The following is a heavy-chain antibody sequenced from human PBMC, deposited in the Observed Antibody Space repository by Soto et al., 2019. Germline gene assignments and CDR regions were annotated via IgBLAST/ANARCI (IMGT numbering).Heavy chain of an antibody. Sequence: EVQLVESGGGLIQPGGSLKLSCAASGFTVGNYMSWVRRAPGKGLEWVSLIYSTGTTKYADSVKGRFTVSRDNAKNTLYLQMNSLRAEDTAVYYCAKDGRGSGSHYNSFGYWGQGTLVTVSS. CDR2: IYSTGTT. J-gene: IGHJ4*02. CDR1: GFTVGNY. CDR3: AKDGRGSGSHYNSFGY. V-gene: IGHV3-53*01. D-gene: IGHD3-10*01.